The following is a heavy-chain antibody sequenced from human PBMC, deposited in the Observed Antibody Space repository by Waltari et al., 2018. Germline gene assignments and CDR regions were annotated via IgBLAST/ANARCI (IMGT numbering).Heavy chain of an antibody. V-gene: IGHV5-51*01. CDR3: ARSSTAAGDALDI. Sequence: EVQLAQSGAEVKKPGESLKITCKVSGYRFSSHWISWVRQVPGKGLEWMGIIFPGDSDTRYSPSYQGQVTISADKSTSTAYLQWSSLRAPDTAMYYCARSSTAAGDALDIWGQGTMVTVSS. J-gene: IGHJ3*02. CDR2: IFPGDSDT. D-gene: IGHD6-13*01. CDR1: GYRFSSHW.